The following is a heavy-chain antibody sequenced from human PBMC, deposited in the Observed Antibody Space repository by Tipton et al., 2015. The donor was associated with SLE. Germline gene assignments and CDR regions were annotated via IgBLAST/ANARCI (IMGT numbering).Heavy chain of an antibody. CDR3: ARDIEYYFES. D-gene: IGHD2-15*01. V-gene: IGHV4-59*12. CDR2: VFYSGST. J-gene: IGHJ4*02. CDR1: GGSINTFY. Sequence: TLSLTCSVSGGSINTFYWSWVRQPPGKGLEWIGYVFYSGSTYYNPSLKSRVTISVDTSKNQFSLRLTSVSAADTAVYYCARDIEYYFESWGQGTLVTVSS.